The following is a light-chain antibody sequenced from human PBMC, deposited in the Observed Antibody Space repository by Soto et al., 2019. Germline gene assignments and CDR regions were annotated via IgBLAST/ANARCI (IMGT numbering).Light chain of an antibody. J-gene: IGKJ5*01. V-gene: IGKV3-11*01. CDR3: QQRINWPIT. CDR2: DAY. Sequence: EVVLTQSPVTLSLSPGERATLSCRASQSFRGLLAWYQQKPGQAPRLLIYDAYNRATGIPPRFSGSGSGTDFTLTISSLEPEDFAVYYCQQRINWPITFGQGTRLEIK. CDR1: QSFRGL.